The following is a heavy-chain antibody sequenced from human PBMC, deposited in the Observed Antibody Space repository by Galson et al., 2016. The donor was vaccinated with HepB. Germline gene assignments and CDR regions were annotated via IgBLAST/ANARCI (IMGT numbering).Heavy chain of an antibody. J-gene: IGHJ4*02. D-gene: IGHD2-2*01. Sequence: SETLSLTCAVSGGSISGGNWWSWVRQPPGKGLEWIGEIYHSGTANYNPSLESRGTMSLDKSKNQISLKVTSVTAADTAVYYCARHVGVPGTRGFDYWGQGTLVTVSS. CDR2: IYHSGTA. V-gene: IGHV4-4*02. CDR3: ARHVGVPGTRGFDY. CDR1: GGSISGGNW.